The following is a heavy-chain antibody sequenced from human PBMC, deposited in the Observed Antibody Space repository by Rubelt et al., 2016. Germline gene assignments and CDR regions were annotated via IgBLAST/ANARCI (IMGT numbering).Heavy chain of an antibody. V-gene: IGHV1-2*02. CDR3: ARVSFRMSSGWYSVGY. Sequence: QVQLVQSGAEVKKPGASVKVSCKASGYTFTGYYMHWVRQAPGQGLEWMGWINPNSGGTNYAQKFQGRVTMTRATSISTAYMELSRLRSDDTAVYYCARVSFRMSSGWYSVGYWGQGTLVTVSS. J-gene: IGHJ4*02. CDR1: GYTFTGYY. D-gene: IGHD6-19*01. CDR2: INPNSGGT.